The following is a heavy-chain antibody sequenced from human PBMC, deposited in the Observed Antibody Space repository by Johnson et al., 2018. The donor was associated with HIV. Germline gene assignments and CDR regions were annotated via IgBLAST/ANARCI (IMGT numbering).Heavy chain of an antibody. Sequence: QVQLVESGGGVVQPGRSLTLSCAASGFTLSSHGIHWVRQAPGKGLEWVAIMWYDGSHLGCADSVQDRFTISRDVSKNTVYLQMSRRKPEDTAVYYCTRDRIQIWSYVGTFDTWGPGALVTVSS. J-gene: IGHJ3*02. D-gene: IGHD5-18*01. V-gene: IGHV3-33*01. CDR2: MWYDGSHL. CDR3: TRDRIQIWSYVGTFDT. CDR1: GFTLSSHG.